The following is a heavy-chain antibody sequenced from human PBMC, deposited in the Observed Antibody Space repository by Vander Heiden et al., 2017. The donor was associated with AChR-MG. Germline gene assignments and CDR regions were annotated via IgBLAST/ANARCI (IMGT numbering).Heavy chain of an antibody. D-gene: IGHD2-15*01. CDR1: GFTFSSYD. Sequence: EVQLVESGGGLVQPGGSLRLSCAAPGFTFSSYDMHWVSHDTGKGLEWGSAIGTAGDTYYQGYVKGRFTISRENAKNSLYLQMNSLRAGDTAVYYCARAGGCSGGSCDSPFHAFDIWGQGTMVTVS. CDR3: ARAGGCSGGSCDSPFHAFDI. J-gene: IGHJ3*02. CDR2: IGTAGDT. V-gene: IGHV3-13*01.